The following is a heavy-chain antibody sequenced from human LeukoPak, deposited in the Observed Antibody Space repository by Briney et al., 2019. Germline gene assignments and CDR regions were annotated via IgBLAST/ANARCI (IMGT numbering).Heavy chain of an antibody. V-gene: IGHV3-23*01. CDR3: AKKADGCSRVSCCYYYMDV. CDR2: ISGVGDST. J-gene: IGHJ6*03. Sequence: PGGSLRLSCAASGFTISSHAIFCGRQAPGKGLEWVSTISGVGDSTYYAESVKGRFTMSRDNSKNTVYLQTNSLRVEDTAIYYSAKKADGCSRVSCCYYYMDVWGKGTTVTVSS. D-gene: IGHD2-15*01. CDR1: GFTISSHA.